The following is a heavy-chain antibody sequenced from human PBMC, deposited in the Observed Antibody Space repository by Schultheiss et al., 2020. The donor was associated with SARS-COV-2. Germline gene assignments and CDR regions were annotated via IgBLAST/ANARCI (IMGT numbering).Heavy chain of an antibody. Sequence: GESLKISCAASGFTFSIYAMSWVRQTPGKGLEWVSAISDNSETTYYADSVKGRFTISRDNAKNSLDLQMSSLRAEDTAVYYCARVVGYGNNAGEVGYAMDDWGQGTTVTVSS. CDR3: ARVVGYGNNAGEVGYAMDD. D-gene: IGHD1/OR15-1a*01. J-gene: IGHJ6*02. CDR2: ISDNSETT. V-gene: IGHV3-23*01. CDR1: GFTFSIYA.